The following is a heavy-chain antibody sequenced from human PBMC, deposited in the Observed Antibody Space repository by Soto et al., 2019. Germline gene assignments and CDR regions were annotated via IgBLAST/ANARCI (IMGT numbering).Heavy chain of an antibody. CDR2: ISYDGSNK. V-gene: IGHV3-30*18. CDR1: GFTFNTYG. CDR3: AKDIVRYTYGACDY. J-gene: IGHJ4*02. Sequence: GGSLRLSCAASGFTFNTYGMYWVRQAPGKGLEWVAAISYDGSNKYHADSVKGRFTISRDNSKNTLYLQMNSLRVEETAVYYCAKDIVRYTYGACDYWGQGALVTVSS. D-gene: IGHD5-18*01.